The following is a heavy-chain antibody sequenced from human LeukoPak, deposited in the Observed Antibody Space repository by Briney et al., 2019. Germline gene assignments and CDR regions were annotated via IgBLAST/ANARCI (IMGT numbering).Heavy chain of an antibody. CDR1: GFTFSSYA. CDR3: AKDRDFYDGSGLTVRYGMDV. D-gene: IGHD3-22*01. CDR2: ISGSGGST. Sequence: PGGSLRLSCAASGFTFSSYAMSWVRQAPGKGLEWVSAISGSGGSTYCADSVKGRFTISRDNPKNTMYLQMNTLRGEYTATYYSAKDRDFYDGSGLTVRYGMDVWGQGTTVTVSS. J-gene: IGHJ6*02. V-gene: IGHV3-23*01.